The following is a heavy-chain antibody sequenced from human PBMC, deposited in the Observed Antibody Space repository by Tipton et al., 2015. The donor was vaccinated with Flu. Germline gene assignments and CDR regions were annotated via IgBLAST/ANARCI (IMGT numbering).Heavy chain of an antibody. CDR2: IYYSGST. V-gene: IGHV4-59*08. Sequence: TLSLTCTVSGGSISSYYWSWIRQPPGKGLEWIGYIYYSGSTNYNPSLKSRVTISVDTSKNQFSLKLSSVTAADTAVYYCARGLSYYDFWSGYPRQVYYYMDVWGKGTTVTVSS. CDR1: GGSISSYY. D-gene: IGHD3-3*01. J-gene: IGHJ6*03. CDR3: ARGLSYYDFWSGYPRQVYYYMDV.